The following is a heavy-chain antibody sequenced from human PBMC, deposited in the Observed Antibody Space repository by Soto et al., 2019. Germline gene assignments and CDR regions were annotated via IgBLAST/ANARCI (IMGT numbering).Heavy chain of an antibody. V-gene: IGHV1-3*01. CDR3: ATDSNGNWFDP. J-gene: IGHJ5*02. D-gene: IGHD4-4*01. CDR1: RYTVTNYA. Sequence: ASAKVSRKASRYTVTNYAIAWVCQAPGQRLEWMGWINVGNGNTEYSQKFQGRVTITRDTSASTAYMDLNSLRSEDTAVYYCATDSNGNWFDPWGQGSLVTVSS. CDR2: INVGNGNT.